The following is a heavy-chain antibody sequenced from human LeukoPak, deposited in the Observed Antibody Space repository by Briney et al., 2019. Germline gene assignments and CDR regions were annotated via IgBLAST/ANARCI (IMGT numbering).Heavy chain of an antibody. Sequence: GGSLRLSCAASGFTFSSHSMNWVRQAPGKGLEWVSSITSSSSYIYYADSVQGRFTISRDNAKNTLDLQMNSLRAEDTAVYYCARSSFPYYFDSWGQGTLVTVSS. CDR3: ARSSFPYYFDS. J-gene: IGHJ4*02. CDR2: ITSSSSYI. V-gene: IGHV3-21*01. CDR1: GFTFSSHS. D-gene: IGHD3-16*01.